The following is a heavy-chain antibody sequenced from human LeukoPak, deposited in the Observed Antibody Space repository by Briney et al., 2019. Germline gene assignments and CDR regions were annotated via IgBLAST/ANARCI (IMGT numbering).Heavy chain of an antibody. D-gene: IGHD2-2*01. V-gene: IGHV3-30*02. CDR1: GFTFSSYG. J-gene: IGHJ6*03. Sequence: GGSLRLSCAASGFTFSSYGMHWVRQAPGKGLEWVAFIRYDGSNKYYADSVKGRFTISRDNSKNTLYLQMNSLRAEDTAVYYCAKDRCSSISCLEASLGMDVWGKGTTVTVSS. CDR2: IRYDGSNK. CDR3: AKDRCSSISCLEASLGMDV.